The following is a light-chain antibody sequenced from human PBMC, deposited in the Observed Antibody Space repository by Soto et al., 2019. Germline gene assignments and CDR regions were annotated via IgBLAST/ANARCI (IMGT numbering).Light chain of an antibody. CDR2: GAS. Sequence: EIVMSHSPVTLCACPGERATPSRGGSEGVSSYLAWYQQKPGQAPRLLIYGASSRATGIPDRFSGSGAGTDFTLTISRLEPEDFAVYYCQQYGSSLSWKCGQGTKG. CDR1: EGVSSY. J-gene: IGKJ1*01. CDR3: QQYGSSLSWK. V-gene: IGKV3-20*01.